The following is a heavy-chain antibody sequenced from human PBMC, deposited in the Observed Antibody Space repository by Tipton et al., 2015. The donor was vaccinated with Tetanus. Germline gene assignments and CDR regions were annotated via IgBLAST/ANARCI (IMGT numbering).Heavy chain of an antibody. D-gene: IGHD3-10*01. CDR2: ISSSGTTM. CDR3: GRLIRGVILTRVIDS. J-gene: IGHJ5*01. Sequence: SGFNFKTLGINWVRQAPGKGLEWISYISSSGTTMYYADSVKGRFTISRDNAKNSLFLQMNSLRAEDTAVYYCGRLIRGVILTRVIDSWGQGALVTVSS. V-gene: IGHV3-48*01. CDR1: GFNFKTLG.